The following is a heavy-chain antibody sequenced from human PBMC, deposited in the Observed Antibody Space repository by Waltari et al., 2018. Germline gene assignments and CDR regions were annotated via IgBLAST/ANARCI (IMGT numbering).Heavy chain of an antibody. V-gene: IGHV1-8*03. CDR1: GYHFTSYD. CDR3: ARVGGEDYGDYSDY. Sequence: QVQLVQSGAEVKKPGASVKVSCKASGYHFTSYDINWVRQATGQGLEWMGWMNPNSGNTGYAQKFQGRVTITRNTSISTAYMELSSLRSEDTAVYYCARVGGEDYGDYSDYWGQGTLVTVSS. D-gene: IGHD4-17*01. CDR2: MNPNSGNT. J-gene: IGHJ4*02.